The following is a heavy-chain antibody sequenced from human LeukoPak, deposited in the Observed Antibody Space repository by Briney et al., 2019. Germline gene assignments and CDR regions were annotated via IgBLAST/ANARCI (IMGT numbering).Heavy chain of an antibody. CDR2: IYPGASDI. Sequence: GESLKISCKDSGGYWIGWVRQMPGKGLEWMGIIYPGASDIRYSPSFQGQVTISADGSISTAYLQWSSLKASDTAIYYCARYDGGATADFWGQGTLVTVSS. CDR1: GGYW. J-gene: IGHJ4*02. V-gene: IGHV5-51*01. CDR3: ARYDGGATADF. D-gene: IGHD1-26*01.